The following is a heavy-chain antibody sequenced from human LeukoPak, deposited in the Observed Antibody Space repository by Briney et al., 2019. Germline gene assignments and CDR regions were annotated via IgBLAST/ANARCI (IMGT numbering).Heavy chain of an antibody. J-gene: IGHJ6*02. CDR2: ISYDGSNK. CDR3: ARDKGIVVVPAAVRYYYYGMDV. Sequence: GGSLRLSCAASGFTFSSYGMHWVRQAPGKGLEWVAVISYDGSNKYYADSVKGRFTISRDNSKNTLYLQMNSLRAEDTAVYYCARDKGIVVVPAAVRYYYYGMDVWGQGTTVTVSS. CDR1: GFTFSSYG. D-gene: IGHD2-2*01. V-gene: IGHV3-30*03.